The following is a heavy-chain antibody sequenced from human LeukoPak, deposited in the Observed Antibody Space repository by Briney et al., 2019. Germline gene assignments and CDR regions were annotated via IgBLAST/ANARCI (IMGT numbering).Heavy chain of an antibody. V-gene: IGHV3-15*01. D-gene: IGHD1-26*01. CDR1: GFTLIDTW. Sequence: PGGSLRLSCAASGFTLIDTWMRWVRQAPGKGLEWVGRIKSKIDGGTADYAAPVKGRFIISRDDSKNTLSLQMNSLKTEDTAVYFCTTDQVGFGMEVWGQGTTVTVSS. J-gene: IGHJ6*02. CDR3: TTDQVGFGMEV. CDR2: IKSKIDGGTA.